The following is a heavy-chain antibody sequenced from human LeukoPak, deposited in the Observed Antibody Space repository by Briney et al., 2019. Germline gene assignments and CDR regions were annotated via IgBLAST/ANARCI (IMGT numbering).Heavy chain of an antibody. CDR2: ISAYNGNT. J-gene: IGHJ4*02. V-gene: IGHV1-18*01. CDR1: GYTFTSYG. CDR3: ARIGVLLSSEYYFDY. D-gene: IGHD2/OR15-2a*01. Sequence: ASVKVSCKASGYTFTSYGISWVRQAPGQGLEWMGWISAYNGNTNYAQKLQGRVTMTTDTSTSTAYMELRSLRSDDTAVYYCARIGVLLSSEYYFDYWGQGTLVTVSS.